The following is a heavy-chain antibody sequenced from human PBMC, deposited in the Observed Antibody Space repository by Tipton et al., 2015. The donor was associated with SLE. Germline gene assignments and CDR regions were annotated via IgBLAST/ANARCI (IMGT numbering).Heavy chain of an antibody. Sequence: TLSLTCTVSGGSISSSSYYWSWIRQPPGKGLEWIGYIYYSGSTNYNPSLKSRVTISVDTSKNQFSLKLSSVTAADTAVYYCARERGASIAVAQEFDYWGQGTLVTVSS. J-gene: IGHJ4*02. D-gene: IGHD6-19*01. CDR2: IYYSGST. CDR3: ARERGASIAVAQEFDY. V-gene: IGHV4-61*01. CDR1: GGSISSSSYY.